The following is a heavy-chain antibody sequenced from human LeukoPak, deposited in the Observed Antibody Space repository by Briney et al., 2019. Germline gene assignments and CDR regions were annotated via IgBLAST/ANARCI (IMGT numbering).Heavy chain of an antibody. CDR2: ISGSGGST. D-gene: IGHD1-1*01. J-gene: IGHJ4*02. CDR1: RFTFSSYA. CDR3: VRQQTPHGNFDY. Sequence: GGSLRLSCAASRFTFSSYAMSWVRQAPGKGLEWVSAISGSGGSTYYADSVKGRFTISRDNSKNTLYLQMNSLRAEDTAVYYCVRQQTPHGNFDYWGQGTLVTVSS. V-gene: IGHV3-23*01.